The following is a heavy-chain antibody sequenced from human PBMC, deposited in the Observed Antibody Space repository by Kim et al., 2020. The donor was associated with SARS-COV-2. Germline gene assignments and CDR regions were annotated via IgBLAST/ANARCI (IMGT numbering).Heavy chain of an antibody. CDR3: TSGPYYYDSAAYYHDY. CDR1: GLNFGDYA. D-gene: IGHD3-22*01. J-gene: IGHJ4*02. Sequence: GGSLRLSCTTSGLNFGDYAMSWFRQAPGKGLEWVAFIRSKRYGETTAYAASVRGRFTIARDDYKRIAYLQINGLKTEDSAVYYCTSGPYYYDSAAYYHDYWGQGTLVTVSS. V-gene: IGHV3-49*03. CDR2: IRSKRYGETT.